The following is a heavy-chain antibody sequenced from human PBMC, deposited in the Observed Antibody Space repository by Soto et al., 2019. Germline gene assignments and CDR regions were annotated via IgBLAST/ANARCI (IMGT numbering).Heavy chain of an antibody. V-gene: IGHV1-3*01. Sequence: QVQLVQSGAEVKKPGASVKVSCKASGYTFTSYAMHWVRQAPGQWLEWMGWINAGNGNTKYSQKFQGRVTITRDTSASTAYMELSSLRSEDTAVYYCARGVGSGLSDYWGQGTLVTVSS. CDR1: GYTFTSYA. CDR3: ARGVGSGLSDY. J-gene: IGHJ4*02. CDR2: INAGNGNT. D-gene: IGHD1-26*01.